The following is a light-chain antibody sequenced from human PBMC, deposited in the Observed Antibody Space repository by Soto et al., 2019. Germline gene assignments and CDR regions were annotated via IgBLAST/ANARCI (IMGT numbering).Light chain of an antibody. V-gene: IGKV3-15*01. CDR1: QNIRGS. CDR2: DAS. CDR3: QQYNKWPLS. Sequence: EIVMTQSPDTLSVSPGERATLSCRASQNIRGSLAWYQQKPGQPPRLLIYDASTGPTGIPDRFSASGSGTEFTLTISSLQSEDFAVYYCQQYNKWPLSFGGGTKVELK. J-gene: IGKJ4*01.